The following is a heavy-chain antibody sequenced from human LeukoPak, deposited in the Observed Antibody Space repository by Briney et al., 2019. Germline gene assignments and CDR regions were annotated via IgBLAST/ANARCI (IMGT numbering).Heavy chain of an antibody. J-gene: IGHJ4*02. D-gene: IGHD3-22*01. CDR3: TRFLYYYDSSTYHDYFDY. Sequence: PGGSLRLSCAASGFTFDDYGMSWVRQAPGKGLVWVSRINSDGRSTNYADSVKGRFTISRDNAKNTLYLQMNSLRAEDTAVYYCTRFLYYYDSSTYHDYFDYWGQGTLVTVSS. V-gene: IGHV3-74*01. CDR1: GFTFDDYG. CDR2: INSDGRST.